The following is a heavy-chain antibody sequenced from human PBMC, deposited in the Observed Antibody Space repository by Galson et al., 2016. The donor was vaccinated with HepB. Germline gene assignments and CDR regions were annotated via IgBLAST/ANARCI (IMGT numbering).Heavy chain of an antibody. D-gene: IGHD3-16*01. J-gene: IGHJ4*01. Sequence: SVKVSCKAPGYSFTTYFLHWVRQAPGQRLEWMGWINAGSGDTNYSQKFQDRVTITSDTSARTAYMEVTSLRSEDTAVYYCARSMGELYFDYWGQGTLVTVSS. CDR1: GYSFTTYF. CDR3: ARSMGELYFDY. CDR2: INAGSGDT. V-gene: IGHV1-3*01.